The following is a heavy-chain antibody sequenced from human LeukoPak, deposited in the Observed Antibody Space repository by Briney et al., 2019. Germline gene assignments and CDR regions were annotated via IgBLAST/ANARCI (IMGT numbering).Heavy chain of an antibody. CDR2: IRGSDGTT. D-gene: IGHD3-3*01. J-gene: IGHJ4*02. CDR3: AKVRLSYDFWSGYEAPFDY. Sequence: AGGSLRLSCAASGFTFVNYVMTWVRQAPGKGLEWVSSIRGSDGTTFYADSVKGRFTISRDNSKNTQYLQMNSLRSEDTAVYYCAKVRLSYDFWSGYEAPFDYWGQGTLVTVSS. V-gene: IGHV3-23*01. CDR1: GFTFVNYV.